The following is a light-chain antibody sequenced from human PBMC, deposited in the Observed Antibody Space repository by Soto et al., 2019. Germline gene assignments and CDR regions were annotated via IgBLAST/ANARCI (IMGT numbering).Light chain of an antibody. CDR2: GAS. Sequence: EILMSQSPATLSVSPGERATRSCRDSQSVSSNLAWYQQKPGQAPRLLIYGASTRATGIPARFSGSGSGTEFTLTISSLQSEEFAVYFCQQYNICPPLTFGGGTKVDIK. V-gene: IGKV3-15*01. CDR3: QQYNICPPLT. J-gene: IGKJ4*01. CDR1: QSVSSN.